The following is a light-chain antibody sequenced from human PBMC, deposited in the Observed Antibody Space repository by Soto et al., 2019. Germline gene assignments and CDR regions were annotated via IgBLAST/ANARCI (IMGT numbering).Light chain of an antibody. CDR2: DVS. CDR1: SSDIGAYNY. CDR3: YSYASGPSGEV. Sequence: QSALTQPRSVSGPPGQRVSISCSGTSSDIGAYNYVHWYQQLPGKAPKLMIYDVSNRPSGVPDRFSGSKSGNSASLTISGLQADDEADYYCYSYASGPSGEVFGTGTKLTVL. J-gene: IGLJ1*01. V-gene: IGLV2-11*01.